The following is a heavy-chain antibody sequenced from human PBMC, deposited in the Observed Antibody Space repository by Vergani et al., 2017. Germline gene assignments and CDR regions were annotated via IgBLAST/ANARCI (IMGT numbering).Heavy chain of an antibody. CDR3: ARPSDGSEYDSYYGLDV. J-gene: IGHJ6*02. Sequence: EVSLMESGGDLVQPGGSLTVSCVGSGFMFNNYAMHWVRQAPGKGLEWVAYISLSGATKYYADSVAGRFTVSRDSVKNSVSLHMNSLRADDTAVYYCARPSDGSEYDSYYGLDVWGQGTTVIVSS. CDR1: GFMFNNYA. CDR2: ISLSGATK. V-gene: IGHV3-48*01. D-gene: IGHD3-10*01.